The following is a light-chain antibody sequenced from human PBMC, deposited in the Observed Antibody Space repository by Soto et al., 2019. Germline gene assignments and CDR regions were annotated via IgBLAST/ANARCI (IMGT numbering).Light chain of an antibody. Sequence: QSALTQPASVSGSPGQSITISCTGTSSDVGAYNYVSWYQQHPGKAPKLMIYEVSNRPSGVSNRFFGSKSGNTASLTISGLQAEDEADYYCTSSTTSSTYVFGTETKLTVL. J-gene: IGLJ1*01. V-gene: IGLV2-14*01. CDR3: TSSTTSSTYV. CDR1: SSDVGAYNY. CDR2: EVS.